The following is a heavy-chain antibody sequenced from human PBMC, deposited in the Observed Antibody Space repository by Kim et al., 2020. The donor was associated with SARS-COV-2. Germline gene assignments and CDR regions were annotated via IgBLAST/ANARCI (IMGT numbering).Heavy chain of an antibody. Sequence: ASVKVSCKASGYTFTSYAMNWVRQAPGQGLEWMGWINTNTGNPTYAQGFTGRFVFSLDTSVSTAYLQISSLKAEDTAGYYCARGIYYYGSGSPPGYFDYWGQGTLVTVSS. V-gene: IGHV7-4-1*02. D-gene: IGHD3-10*01. CDR2: INTNTGNP. CDR1: GYTFTSYA. J-gene: IGHJ4*02. CDR3: ARGIYYYGSGSPPGYFDY.